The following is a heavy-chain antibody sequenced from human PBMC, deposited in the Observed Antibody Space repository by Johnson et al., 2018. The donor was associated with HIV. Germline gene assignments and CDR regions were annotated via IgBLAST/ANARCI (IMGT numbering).Heavy chain of an antibody. CDR3: ARGISQPYYNFWSGYHYPDAFDI. CDR1: GFTVSSNY. CDR2: IYSGGST. V-gene: IGHV3-66*01. D-gene: IGHD3-3*01. J-gene: IGHJ3*02. Sequence: EVQLVESGGGLVQPGGSLRLSCAASGFTVSSNYMSWVRQAPGKGLEWVSVIYSGGSTYYADSVKGRFTISRDNSKNTLYLQMNSLRAGDTAVYYCARGISQPYYNFWSGYHYPDAFDIWGQGTMVTVSS.